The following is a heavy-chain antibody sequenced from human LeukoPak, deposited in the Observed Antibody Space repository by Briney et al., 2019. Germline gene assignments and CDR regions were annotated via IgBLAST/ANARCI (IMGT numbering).Heavy chain of an antibody. J-gene: IGHJ4*02. D-gene: IGHD5-12*01. CDR3: ARDPFHSGYDGSYFDY. V-gene: IGHV4-61*01. CDR1: GGSVSSGSYY. Sequence: SETLSLTCTVSGGSVSSGSYYWSWIRQPPGKGLEWIGYIYYSGSTNYNPSLKNRVTISVDTSKNQFSLKLSSVTAADTAVYYCARDPFHSGYDGSYFDYWGQGTLVTVSS. CDR2: IYYSGST.